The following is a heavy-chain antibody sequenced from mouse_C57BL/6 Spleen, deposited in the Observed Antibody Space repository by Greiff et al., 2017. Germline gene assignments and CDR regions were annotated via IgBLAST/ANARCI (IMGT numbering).Heavy chain of an antibody. Sequence: VQLLQPGTELVKPGASVKLSCKASGYTFTSYWMHWVKQRPGQGLEWIGNINPSNGGTNYNEKFKSKATLTVDKSSSTDYMQLSSLTSEDSAVYYGARKMGLGPDCFAYWGQGTTLTVSS. CDR2: INPSNGGT. J-gene: IGHJ2*01. CDR3: ARKMGLGPDCFAY. V-gene: IGHV1-53*01. CDR1: GYTFTSYW. D-gene: IGHD3-1*01.